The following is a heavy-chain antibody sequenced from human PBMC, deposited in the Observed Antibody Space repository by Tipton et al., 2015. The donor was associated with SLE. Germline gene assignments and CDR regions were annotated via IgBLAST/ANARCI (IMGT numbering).Heavy chain of an antibody. V-gene: IGHV4-59*08. D-gene: IGHD3-10*01. CDR2: IYYSGST. Sequence: LRLSCTVSGGSISSYYWSWIRRPPGKGLEWIGYIYYSGSTNYNPSLKSRVTISVGTSKNQFSLKRSSVTAADPAVYYCARHVTYYGSGRVWFDPWGQGTLVTVSS. CDR3: ARHVTYYGSGRVWFDP. J-gene: IGHJ5*02. CDR1: GGSISSYY.